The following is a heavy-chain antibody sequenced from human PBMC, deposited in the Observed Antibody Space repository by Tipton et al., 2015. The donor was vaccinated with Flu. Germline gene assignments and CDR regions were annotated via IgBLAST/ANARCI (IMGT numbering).Heavy chain of an antibody. Sequence: TLSLTCTVSGDSISSGSYYWSWIRQPAGKGLEWIGRIYTHVNTNYNPSLKSRVTIAVDTSKNHFSLKLSSVTVADTDVYFCARAPIGTYGSGSYYNIWGQGTLVTVSS. CDR2: IYTHVNT. V-gene: IGHV4-61*02. CDR1: GDSISSGSYY. J-gene: IGHJ4*02. D-gene: IGHD3-10*01. CDR3: ARAPIGTYGSGSYYNI.